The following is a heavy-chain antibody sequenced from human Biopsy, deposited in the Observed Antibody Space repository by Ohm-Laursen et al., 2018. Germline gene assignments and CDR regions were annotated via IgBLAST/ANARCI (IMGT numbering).Heavy chain of an antibody. V-gene: IGHV3-9*01. CDR1: NFTFDDYA. CDR3: VKDIRRYFYGMDV. J-gene: IGHJ6*02. D-gene: IGHD3-10*01. Sequence: SLRLSCAASNFTFDDYAMSWVRQRPGKGLEWVSGITWNSGHIAYADSVKGRFTISRDNAKNVLWLQMNSLRVDDTAMYYCVKDIRRYFYGMDVWGQGTTVTVS. CDR2: ITWNSGHI.